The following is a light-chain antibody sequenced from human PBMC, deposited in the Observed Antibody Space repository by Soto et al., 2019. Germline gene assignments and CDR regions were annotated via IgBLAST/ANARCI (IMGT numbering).Light chain of an antibody. V-gene: IGKV3-20*01. CDR3: HQYGSSPWT. CDR2: SLS. Sequence: EIVLTQSPGTLSSSPGERATLSCRASQSVTSSSLGWYQQKPGQAPRLLMHSLSSRATGIPDRFSGSGSGTHFTLNISRLQPEDFAVYYCHQYGSSPWTFGQGTKVEIK. J-gene: IGKJ1*01. CDR1: QSVTSSS.